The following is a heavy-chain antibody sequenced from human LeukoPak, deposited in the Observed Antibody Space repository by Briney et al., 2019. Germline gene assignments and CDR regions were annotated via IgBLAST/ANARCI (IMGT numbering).Heavy chain of an antibody. V-gene: IGHV3-74*01. CDR2: INTEGTSI. Sequence: PGGSLRLSCAASGFTFTTYWMYWVRQAPGQGLVWVSRINTEGTSIAYADSVKGRFIISRNNAKNTVYLQMNSLRAEDTAVYYCARQDSYGYFFDYWGQGTLVTVSS. J-gene: IGHJ4*02. CDR1: GFTFTTYW. D-gene: IGHD5-18*01. CDR3: ARQDSYGYFFDY.